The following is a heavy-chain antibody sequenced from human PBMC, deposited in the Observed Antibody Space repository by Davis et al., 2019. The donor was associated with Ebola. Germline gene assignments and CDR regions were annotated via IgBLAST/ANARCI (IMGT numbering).Heavy chain of an antibody. CDR3: ARPMTSRSAAAFDI. V-gene: IGHV5-51*01. J-gene: IGHJ3*02. CDR2: IYPGDSDT. CDR1: GYSFANYW. Sequence: GESLKISCKGSGYSFANYWIGWVRHMPGKGLEWIGIIYPGDSDTRYSPSFQGQVTISADKSITTAYLQWSSLKASDTAMYYCARPMTSRSAAAFDIWGQGTMVTVSS. D-gene: IGHD3-3*01.